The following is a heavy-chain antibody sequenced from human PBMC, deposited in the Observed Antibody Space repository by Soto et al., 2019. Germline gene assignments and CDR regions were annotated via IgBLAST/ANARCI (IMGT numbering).Heavy chain of an antibody. CDR1: GFTFSSYA. J-gene: IGHJ4*02. CDR3: AKHAIGDSSGWYSSDFDY. V-gene: IGHV3-23*01. Sequence: GGSLRLSCAASGFTFSSYAVSWVRQAPGKGLEWVSAISGSGGSTYYADSVKGRFTISRDNSKNTLYLQMNSLRAEDTAVYYCAKHAIGDSSGWYSSDFDYWGQGTLVTVSS. CDR2: ISGSGGST. D-gene: IGHD6-19*01.